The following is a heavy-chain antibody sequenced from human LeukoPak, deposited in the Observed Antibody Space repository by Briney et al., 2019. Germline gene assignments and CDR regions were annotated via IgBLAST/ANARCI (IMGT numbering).Heavy chain of an antibody. V-gene: IGHV3-9*03. CDR3: AKVGVYNWNYGAFDI. J-gene: IGHJ3*02. Sequence: GGSLRLSCAASGFTFDDYAMHWVRQAPGKGLEWVSGISWNSGSIGYADSVKGRFTISRDNAKNSLYLQMNSLRAEDMALYYCAKVGVYNWNYGAFDIWGQGTMVTVSS. D-gene: IGHD1-7*01. CDR1: GFTFDDYA. CDR2: ISWNSGSI.